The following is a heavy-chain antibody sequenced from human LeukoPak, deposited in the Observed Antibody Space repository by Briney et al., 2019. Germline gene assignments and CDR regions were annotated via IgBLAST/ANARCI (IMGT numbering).Heavy chain of an antibody. CDR3: AREYYGSSGYYNGY. V-gene: IGHV4-59*01. CDR1: GDSISSYH. J-gene: IGHJ4*02. CDR2: ISYSGGP. Sequence: PSETLSLTCTVSGDSISSYHWSWFRQPPGKGLEWIGYISYSGGPNYNPSHKSRVTILVDTSKNQFSLKLTSVTAADTAVYYCAREYYGSSGYYNGYWGQGGLVTVSS. D-gene: IGHD3-22*01.